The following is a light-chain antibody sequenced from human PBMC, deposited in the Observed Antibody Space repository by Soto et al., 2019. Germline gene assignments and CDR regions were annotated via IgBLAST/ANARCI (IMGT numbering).Light chain of an antibody. Sequence: DIQMTQSPSTLSASVGDRVTITCRASQSISSWLAWYQQKPGKAPKLLIYKASTLESGATSRFSGSGSGTEFTLTSSSMQPDDLATYYCQHYSSYSTFGQGPKLEIK. CDR1: QSISSW. J-gene: IGKJ2*01. CDR2: KAS. CDR3: QHYSSYST. V-gene: IGKV1-5*03.